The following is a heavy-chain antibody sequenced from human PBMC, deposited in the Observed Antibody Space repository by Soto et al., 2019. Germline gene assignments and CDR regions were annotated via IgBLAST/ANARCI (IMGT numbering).Heavy chain of an antibody. V-gene: IGHV1-69*02. CDR1: GGTFSSYT. CDR2: IIPILGIA. D-gene: IGHD3-10*01. CDR3: ARADYYGSGSPYYYYYYYMDV. J-gene: IGHJ6*03. Sequence: SVKVSCKASGGTFSSYTISWVRQAPGQGLEWMGRIIPILGIANYAQKFQGRVTITADKSTSTAYMELSSLRSEDTAVYYCARADYYGSGSPYYYYYYYMDVWGKGTTVTVSS.